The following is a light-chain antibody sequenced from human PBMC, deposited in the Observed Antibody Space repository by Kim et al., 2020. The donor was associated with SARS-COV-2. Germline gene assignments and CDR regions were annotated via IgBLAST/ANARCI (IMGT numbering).Light chain of an antibody. CDR3: HSYDSSLSGGV. CDR2: GNT. V-gene: IGLV1-40*01. CDR1: NSNIGAGYD. J-gene: IGLJ2*01. Sequence: QSVLTQPPSVSGAPGQRVTISCTGSNSNIGAGYDVNWYQQLPGTAPKLLIYGNTNRPSGVPDRFSGSKSGTSAALAITGLQADDEADYYCHSYDSSLSGGVFGGGTQLTVL.